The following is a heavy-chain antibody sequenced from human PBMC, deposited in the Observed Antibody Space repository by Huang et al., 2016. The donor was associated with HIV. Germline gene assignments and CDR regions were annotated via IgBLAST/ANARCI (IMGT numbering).Heavy chain of an antibody. V-gene: IGHV4-34*01. J-gene: IGHJ6*03. Sequence: QVQLQQWGAGLLRPSETLSLTCAGYGGSFSGYYGTWIRQPPGKGLEWIGEINHSERTNYNPSLKSRVTISVDTSRNQFSLTLTSVTAADTAVYYCARGQGGYYYYYMDVWGKGTTVTVSS. CDR3: ARGQGGYYYYYMDV. CDR1: GGSFSGYY. CDR2: INHSERT.